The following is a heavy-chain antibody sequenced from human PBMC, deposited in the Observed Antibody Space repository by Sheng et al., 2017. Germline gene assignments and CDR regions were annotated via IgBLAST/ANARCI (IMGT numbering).Heavy chain of an antibody. V-gene: IGHV2-70*15. D-gene: IGHD6-6*01. Sequence: QVTLRESGPALVKSTQTLTLTCTFSGFSLTTSGMCVTWIRHAPEGTALEWLARIDWDNDEYYNTSLRTRLTLSKDTSRNQVVLTMTNTDPMDTATYYCARMQRGGKEYSSSSNFYYMDVWGKGITVIVSS. CDR2: IDWDNDE. CDR3: ARMQRGGKEYSSSSNFYYMDV. J-gene: IGHJ6*03. CDR1: GFSLTTSGMC.